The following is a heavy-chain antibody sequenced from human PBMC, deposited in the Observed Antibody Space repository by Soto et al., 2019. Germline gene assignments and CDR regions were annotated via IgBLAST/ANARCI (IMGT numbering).Heavy chain of an antibody. CDR2: ISGSGGST. CDR3: AKGAGAGIAAAGTYDY. D-gene: IGHD6-13*01. V-gene: IGHV3-23*01. J-gene: IGHJ4*02. CDR1: GFTFSSYA. Sequence: EVQLLESGGGLVQPGGSLRLSCAASGFTFSSYAMSWVRQAPGKGLEWVSAISGSGGSTYCADSVKCRFTISRDNSKNTLYLQMNSLRAEDTAVYYCAKGAGAGIAAAGTYDYWGQGTLVTLSS.